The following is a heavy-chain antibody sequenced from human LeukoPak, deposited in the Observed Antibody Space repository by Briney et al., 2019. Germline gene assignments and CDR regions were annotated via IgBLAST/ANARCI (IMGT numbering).Heavy chain of an antibody. CDR3: ARGARVGVYYYYYYMDV. V-gene: IGHV4-59*01. J-gene: IGHJ6*03. CDR2: SYYNGNT. CDR1: GGSITNYY. D-gene: IGHD1-26*01. Sequence: PSETLSLTCTVSGGSITNYYWSWIRQPPGKGLEWIGFSYYNGNTNYNPSLKSRVTISVDMPKNQFSLSLRSVTAADTAVYYCARGARVGVYYYYYYMDVWGKGTTVTVSS.